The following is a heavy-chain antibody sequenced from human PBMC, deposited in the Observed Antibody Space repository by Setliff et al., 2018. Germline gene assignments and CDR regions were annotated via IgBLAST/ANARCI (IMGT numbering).Heavy chain of an antibody. V-gene: IGHV3-23*03. D-gene: IGHD6-19*01. CDR1: GLTFSSDA. CDR3: ARYSSGWLFEY. CDR2: ISSDGSSI. J-gene: IGHJ4*02. Sequence: GGSLRLSCAASGLTFSSDAMTWVRQTPGKGLEWVSVISSDGSSIYYADSVKDRFTISRDNSKNTLYLQMNSLRAEDTAVYYCARYSSGWLFEYWGQGTPVTGSS.